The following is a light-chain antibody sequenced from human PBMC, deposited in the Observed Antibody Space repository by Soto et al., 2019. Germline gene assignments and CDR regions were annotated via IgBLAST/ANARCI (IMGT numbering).Light chain of an antibody. CDR3: QQYNSYPWT. CDR1: RSVRSD. V-gene: IGKV1-17*01. CDR2: AAS. J-gene: IGKJ1*01. Sequence: DTQMTQSPSSLSASVGDRVIITCRASRSVRSDVSWYQQKPGQAPKLLIYAASNLYSGVPSRFSGSGSGTEFTLTISSLQPDDFATYYCQQYNSYPWTFGQGTKVAIK.